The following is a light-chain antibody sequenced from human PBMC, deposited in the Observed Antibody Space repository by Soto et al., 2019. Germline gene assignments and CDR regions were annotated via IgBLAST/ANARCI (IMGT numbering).Light chain of an antibody. CDR3: QQYGTSAII. J-gene: IGKJ5*01. CDR2: GAS. CDR1: QSGSSY. V-gene: IGKV3-20*01. Sequence: ENVLTQSPGTLSLSPGERATLSCRASQSGSSYLTWYQQRPGHAPRLLIYGASKRATGIPDRVSGSGSGTDVTLTISRLEAEDFALNYCQQYGTSAIIFGQGTRLEIK.